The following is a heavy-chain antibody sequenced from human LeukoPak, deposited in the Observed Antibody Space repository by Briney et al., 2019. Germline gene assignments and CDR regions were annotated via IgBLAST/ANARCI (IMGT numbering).Heavy chain of an antibody. CDR1: GGTFSSYA. V-gene: IGHV1-69*06. Sequence: SVKVSCKASGGTFSSYAISWVRQAPGQGLEWMGGIIPIFGTTNYAQKFQGRVTITADKSTSTAYMELSSLRSEDTAVYYCARLVVVPAPSKYGMDVWGKGTTVTVSS. CDR3: ARLVVVPAPSKYGMDV. CDR2: IIPIFGTT. J-gene: IGHJ6*04. D-gene: IGHD2-2*01.